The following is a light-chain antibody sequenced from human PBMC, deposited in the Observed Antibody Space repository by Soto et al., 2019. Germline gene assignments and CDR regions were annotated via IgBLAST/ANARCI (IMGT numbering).Light chain of an antibody. CDR1: QSIRDH. CDR2: AAT. V-gene: IGKV1-39*01. J-gene: IGKJ4*01. CDR3: QQRYSSWLT. Sequence: DVPMTQSPSSLSASVGDRVTITCRAGQSIRDHLNWYQQKPGKAPKILIYAATNLQDGVPSRFSGRGSGTEFILNISSLQLDDVATYYCQQRYSSWLTFGGWTKVAI.